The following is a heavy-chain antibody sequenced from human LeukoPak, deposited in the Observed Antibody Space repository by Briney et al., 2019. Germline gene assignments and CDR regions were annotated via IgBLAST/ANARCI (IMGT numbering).Heavy chain of an antibody. D-gene: IGHD3-10*01. CDR2: INPNSGGT. CDR3: ARAPPRAWFGETLLDY. CDR1: GYTFTGYY. J-gene: IGHJ4*02. V-gene: IGHV1-2*02. Sequence: ASVKVSCKASGYTFTGYYMHWVRQAPGRGLEWMGWINPNSGGTNYAQKFQGRVTMTRDTSTSTVYMELSSLRSEDTAVYYCARAPPRAWFGETLLDYWGQGTLVTVSS.